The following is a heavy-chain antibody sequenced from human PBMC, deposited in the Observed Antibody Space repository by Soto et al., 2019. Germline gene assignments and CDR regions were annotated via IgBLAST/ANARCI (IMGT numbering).Heavy chain of an antibody. Sequence: GESLKISCRGSGYSFTSYWIGWVRQMPGQGLEWMGIVFPGDSDTKYSPSFQGQVTISADKSINTAYLQWSGLRASDTAMYYCARHYSTSSPDYWGQGTLITVSS. CDR2: VFPGDSDT. D-gene: IGHD6-6*01. CDR3: ARHYSTSSPDY. J-gene: IGHJ4*02. V-gene: IGHV5-51*01. CDR1: GYSFTSYW.